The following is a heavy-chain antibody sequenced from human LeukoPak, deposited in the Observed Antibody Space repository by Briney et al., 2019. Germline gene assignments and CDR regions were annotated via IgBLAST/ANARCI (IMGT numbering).Heavy chain of an antibody. CDR3: VRESTFGGNSRGTFDF. J-gene: IGHJ3*01. CDR1: GFTFNYW. V-gene: IGHV3-74*01. CDR2: MNGDGSIT. Sequence: GSLRLSCAASGFTFNYWMHWVRQAPGKGLVWQSRMNGDGSITNYADSVKGRFTISRDNAKNTLYLQMNSVRVEDTAMYYCVRESTFGGNSRGTFDFWGQGTMVTVSS. D-gene: IGHD4-23*01.